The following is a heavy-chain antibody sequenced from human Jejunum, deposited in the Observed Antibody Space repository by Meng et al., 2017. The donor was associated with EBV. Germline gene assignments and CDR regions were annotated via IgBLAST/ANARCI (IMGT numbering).Heavy chain of an antibody. V-gene: IGHV2-5*02. CDR1: GFSLTTSGVG. J-gene: IGHJ4*02. D-gene: IGHD5-12*01. CDR3: AHSPMRTSSSGYPRGFDY. Sequence: QFTLKGAVPPLVKPPQTLTLTCTFSGFSLTTSGVGVGWIRQPPVKAPEWLALIYWDDDKRYSPSLKSRLTITKDTSKNQVVLTMTNMDPVDTGTYFCAHSPMRTSSSGYPRGFDYWGQGTLVTVSS. CDR2: IYWDDDK.